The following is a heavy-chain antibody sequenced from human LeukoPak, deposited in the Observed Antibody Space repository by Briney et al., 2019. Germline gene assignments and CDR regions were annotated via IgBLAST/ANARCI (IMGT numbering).Heavy chain of an antibody. CDR2: INPTDSDA. CDR3: ARGTNGKSFEF. Sequence: GESLKISCKGSGYRFTSYWIGWVRQLPGKGLEWMGIINPTDSDARYGPSFQGQVTISVDKSISTAYLQWSSLKTSDTAIYYCARGTNGKSFEFWGQGTLVTVSS. CDR1: GYRFTSYW. V-gene: IGHV5-51*01. J-gene: IGHJ4*02.